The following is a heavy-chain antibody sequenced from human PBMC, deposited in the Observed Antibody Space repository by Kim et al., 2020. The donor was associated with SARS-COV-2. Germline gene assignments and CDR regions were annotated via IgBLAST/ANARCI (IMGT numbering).Heavy chain of an antibody. Sequence: ASVKVSCKASGYTFTGYYMHWVRQAPGQGLEWMGWINPNSGGPTQAQKFQGWAPRPRIRSSTPASLGLGSLRPADPACFHCPPWRGPLVSGGMGLFNYWG. J-gene: IGHJ4*01. V-gene: IGHV1-2*04. CDR1: GYTFTGYY. CDR3: PPWRGPLVSGGMGLFNY. D-gene: IGHD3-10*01. CDR2: INPNSGGP.